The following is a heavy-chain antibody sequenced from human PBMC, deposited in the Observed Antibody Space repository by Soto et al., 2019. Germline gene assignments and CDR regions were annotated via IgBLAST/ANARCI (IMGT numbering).Heavy chain of an antibody. CDR2: ICWDDDK. Sequence: QITLKESGPTLVKPTQTLTLTCTFSGFSLSTSGVSVGWIRQPPGKALEWLALICWDDDKRYSPSLKSRLTIXXDTSKHQGVLTMTIMDAVDTGVYYCVHGTSGSVDCWGQGSLVTVFS. J-gene: IGHJ4*02. CDR1: GFSLSTSGVS. CDR3: VHGTSGSVDC. V-gene: IGHV2-5*02. D-gene: IGHD2-15*01.